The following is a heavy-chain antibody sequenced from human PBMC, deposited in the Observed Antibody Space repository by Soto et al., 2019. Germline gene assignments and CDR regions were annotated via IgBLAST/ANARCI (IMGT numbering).Heavy chain of an antibody. CDR2: LYDLDGI. D-gene: IGHD2-21*01. CDR3: ASWHIREHDFDV. V-gene: IGHV3-53*01. Sequence: GESLTLTCTAFGLPVNGKYYMAWVRQAPGKGLEWLSALYDLDGIYYADSVKGRFTTSGDSSKNIVYLQLDDLRPADTAVYYCASWHIREHDFDVWGQRTLVTVCS. CDR1: GLPVNGKYY. J-gene: IGHJ5*02.